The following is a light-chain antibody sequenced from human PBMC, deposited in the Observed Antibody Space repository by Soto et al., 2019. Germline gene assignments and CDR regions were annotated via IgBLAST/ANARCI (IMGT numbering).Light chain of an antibody. CDR1: QSVNGF. V-gene: IGKV3-15*01. CDR3: LQHYAWPWT. CDR2: RIF. Sequence: EIVMTQSPGTLSVFPGESVTLSCRASQSVNGFLDWFQHKPGQAPRLVLKRIFIRAIGVPARFSGSGSETEFTLTINGLQSEDSGVYYCLQHYAWPWTFGQGTKVETK. J-gene: IGKJ1*01.